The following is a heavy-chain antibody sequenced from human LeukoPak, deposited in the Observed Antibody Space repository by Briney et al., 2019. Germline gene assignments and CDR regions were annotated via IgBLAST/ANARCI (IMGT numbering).Heavy chain of an antibody. J-gene: IGHJ4*02. CDR3: AKEWLLWFGEPTDAFDI. CDR2: IRSKAYGGTT. Sequence: GGSLRLFCAASGFTFGDYAMSWFRQAPGKGLEWVGFIRSKAYGGTTEYAASVKGRFTISRDDSKSIAYLQMNSLRAEDTAVYYCAKEWLLWFGEPTDAFDIWGQGTLVAVSS. D-gene: IGHD3-10*01. V-gene: IGHV3-49*03. CDR1: GFTFGDYA.